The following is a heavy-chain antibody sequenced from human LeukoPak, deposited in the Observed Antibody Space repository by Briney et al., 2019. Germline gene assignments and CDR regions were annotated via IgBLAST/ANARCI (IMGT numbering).Heavy chain of an antibody. V-gene: IGHV3-7*01. J-gene: IGHJ4*02. Sequence: PGGSLRLSCAASGFTFSSYWMSWVRQAPGKGLEWVANIKQDGSEKYYVDSVRGRFTISRDNAKNSLYLQMNSLRAEDTAVYYCAKDRKYSSSSSYFDYWGQGTLVTVSS. CDR3: AKDRKYSSSSSYFDY. CDR2: IKQDGSEK. D-gene: IGHD6-6*01. CDR1: GFTFSSYW.